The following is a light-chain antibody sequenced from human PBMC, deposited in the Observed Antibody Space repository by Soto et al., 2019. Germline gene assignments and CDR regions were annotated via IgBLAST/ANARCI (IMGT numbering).Light chain of an antibody. J-gene: IGKJ2*01. CDR2: GAS. CDR3: QQYNNWPYT. V-gene: IGKV3-15*01. Sequence: EIVMMQSPATLSVSPGERATLSCRASQSVSSNLAWYQQKPGQAPRLLIYGASTRATGIQARFSGSGSGTEFTLTISSLQSEDFAVYYCQQYNNWPYTFGQGTKLEIK. CDR1: QSVSSN.